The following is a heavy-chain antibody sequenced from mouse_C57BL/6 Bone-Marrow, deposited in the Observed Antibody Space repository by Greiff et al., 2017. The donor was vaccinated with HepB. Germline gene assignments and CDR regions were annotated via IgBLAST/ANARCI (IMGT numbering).Heavy chain of an antibody. CDR1: GFTFSSYG. Sequence: QVVESGGDLVKPGGSLKLSCAASGFTFSSYGMSWVRQTPDKRLEWVATISSGGSYTYYPDSVKGRFTISRDNAKNTLYLQMSSLKSEDTAMYYCARHTTVVAKDYYFDVWGTGTTVTVSS. D-gene: IGHD1-1*01. J-gene: IGHJ1*03. CDR2: ISSGGSYT. CDR3: ARHTTVVAKDYYFDV. V-gene: IGHV5-6*01.